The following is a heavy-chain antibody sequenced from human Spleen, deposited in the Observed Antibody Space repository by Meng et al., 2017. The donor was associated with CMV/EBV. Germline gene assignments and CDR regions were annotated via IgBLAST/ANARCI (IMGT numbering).Heavy chain of an antibody. CDR2: IIPILGIA. CDR3: ARGVSCGGDCYGPWSF. J-gene: IGHJ4*02. V-gene: IGHV1-69*10. D-gene: IGHD2-21*02. CDR1: GGICSSYA. Sequence: GGICSSYAISWVRQAPGQVLEWMGGIIPILGIANYAQKFQGRVTITADKSTSTAYMELSSLRSEDTAVYYCARGVSCGGDCYGPWSFWGQGTLVTVSS.